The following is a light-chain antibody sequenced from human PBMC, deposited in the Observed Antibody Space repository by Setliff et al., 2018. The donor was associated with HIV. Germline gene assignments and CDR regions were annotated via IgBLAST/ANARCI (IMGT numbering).Light chain of an antibody. J-gene: IGLJ3*02. CDR3: AAWEDSLSGWV. CDR1: SSNIGTIA. CDR2: SNN. Sequence: QSALTQPPSASGTPGQRVTISCSGSSSNIGTIAVYWYQQLPGTAPKLLLYSNNHRPSGVPDRFSGSKSGTSASLAISGLQSEDEADYFCAAWEDSLSGWVFGGGTKVTVL. V-gene: IGLV1-44*01.